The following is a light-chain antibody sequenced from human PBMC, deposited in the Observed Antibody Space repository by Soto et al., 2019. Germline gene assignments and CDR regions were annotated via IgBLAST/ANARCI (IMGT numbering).Light chain of an antibody. J-gene: IGKJ1*01. CDR2: GAS. V-gene: IGKV3-20*01. Sequence: EIVLTQSPGTLSLSPGERATLSCRASQSVSSNFLAWYQQKPGQAPRLLIYGASSRATGIPDRFSGSGSGTDFTLTISRLEPEDFAVYYSQQYGSSPRTFGQGTKVEIK. CDR1: QSVSSNF. CDR3: QQYGSSPRT.